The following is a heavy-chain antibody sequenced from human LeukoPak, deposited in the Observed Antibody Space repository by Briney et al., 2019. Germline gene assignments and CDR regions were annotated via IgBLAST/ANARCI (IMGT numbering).Heavy chain of an antibody. Sequence: SETLSLTCTVSGGSISSSSYYWGWIRQPPGKGLEWIGSIYYSGSTYYNPSLKSRVTISVDTSKNQFSLKLSSVTAADTAVYYCARDSTSLWFGEANKNYYYGMDVWGQRTTVTVSS. D-gene: IGHD3-10*01. CDR3: ARDSTSLWFGEANKNYYYGMDV. CDR1: GGSISSSSYY. J-gene: IGHJ6*02. V-gene: IGHV4-39*07. CDR2: IYYSGST.